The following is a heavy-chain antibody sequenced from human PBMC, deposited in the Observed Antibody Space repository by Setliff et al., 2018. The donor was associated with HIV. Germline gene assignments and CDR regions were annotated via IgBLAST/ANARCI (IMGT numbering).Heavy chain of an antibody. Sequence: PSETLSLTCTVSGGSISSGSYYWSWIRQPAGKGLELIGRIYISGSTNYNPSLKNRVTISVETSKKQFSLKLSSVTAADTAVYQCARGSRNYYGSGALDYWGQGTLVTVSS. D-gene: IGHD3-10*01. CDR1: GGSISSGSYY. J-gene: IGHJ4*02. V-gene: IGHV4-61*02. CDR3: ARGSRNYYGSGALDY. CDR2: IYISGST.